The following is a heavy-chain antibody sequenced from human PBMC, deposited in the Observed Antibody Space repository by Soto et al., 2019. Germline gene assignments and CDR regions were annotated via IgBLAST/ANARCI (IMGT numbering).Heavy chain of an antibody. D-gene: IGHD1-20*01. J-gene: IGHJ6*02. V-gene: IGHV4-61*08. CDR3: ARYKSNYYYGMDV. CDR2: IYYSGIT. CDR1: GGSISSGGYS. Sequence: PSETLSLTCTVSGGSISSGGYSWSWIRQHPGKGLEWIGYIYYSGITNYNPSLKSRVTISVDTSKNQFSLKLSSVTAADTAVYYCARYKSNYYYGMDVWGQGTTVTVSS.